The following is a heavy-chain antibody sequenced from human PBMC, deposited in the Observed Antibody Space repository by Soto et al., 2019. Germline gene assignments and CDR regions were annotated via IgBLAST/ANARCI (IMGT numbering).Heavy chain of an antibody. V-gene: IGHV1-46*01. D-gene: IGHD3-9*01. Sequence: ASVKVSCKASGYTFTSYYMHWVRQAPGQGLEWMGIINPSGGSTSYAQKFQGRVTMTRDTSTSTVYMELSSLRSEDTAVYYCARELAAYYDILTGYYTWGQGTLVTVPQ. J-gene: IGHJ4*02. CDR2: INPSGGST. CDR3: ARELAAYYDILTGYYT. CDR1: GYTFTSYY.